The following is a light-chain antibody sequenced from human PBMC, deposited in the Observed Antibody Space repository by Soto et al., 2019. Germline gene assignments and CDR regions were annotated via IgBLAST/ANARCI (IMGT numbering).Light chain of an antibody. V-gene: IGLV2-11*01. CDR2: DVS. J-gene: IGLJ2*01. CDR1: SSDVGGYNY. CDR3: CSYAGSYTVV. Sequence: QSALTQPRSVSGSPGQQVTISCTGTSSDVGGYNYVSWYQQHPGKAPKLMIYDVSKRPSGVPDRFSGSKSGNTASLTISGLQAEDEADYYCCSYAGSYTVVFGGGTKLTVL.